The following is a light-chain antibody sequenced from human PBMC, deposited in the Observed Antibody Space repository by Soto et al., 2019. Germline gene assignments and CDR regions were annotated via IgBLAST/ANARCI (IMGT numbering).Light chain of an antibody. Sequence: EIVLTQSPGTLSLSPGERATLSCRASQSVSSSYLAWYQQKPGQAPRLVIYGASSRATGIPDRFSGSGSGIDFTLTISRLEPEDFEVYYCQQYGSSPVTFGQGTRLEIK. CDR1: QSVSSSY. J-gene: IGKJ5*01. V-gene: IGKV3-20*01. CDR2: GAS. CDR3: QQYGSSPVT.